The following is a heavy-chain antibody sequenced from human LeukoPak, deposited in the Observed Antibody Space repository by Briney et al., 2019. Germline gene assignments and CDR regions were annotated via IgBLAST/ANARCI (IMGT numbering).Heavy chain of an antibody. D-gene: IGHD4-17*01. J-gene: IGHJ4*02. CDR2: MSPNSGNT. Sequence: ASVKVSCKASGYTFISYDINWVRQATGQGLEWMGWMSPNSGNTGYAQKFQGRITMTKSTSISTAYMELSDLESEDTAVYYCARTPPDYGIDYWGQGTLVTVSS. V-gene: IGHV1-8*01. CDR1: GYTFISYD. CDR3: ARTPPDYGIDY.